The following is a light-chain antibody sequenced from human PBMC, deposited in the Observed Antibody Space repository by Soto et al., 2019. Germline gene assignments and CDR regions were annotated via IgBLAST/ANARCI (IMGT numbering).Light chain of an antibody. CDR2: DVY. V-gene: IGLV2-14*03. J-gene: IGLJ2*01. Sequence: QSALTQPASVSGSPGQSITISCTGTSSDVGAYNLVSWYQQHPGKAPRLMILDVYNRPSGVSPRFSGSKSGNTASLTISGLQAEDEADYYCCSYSGSSTIVVFGGGTKLTVL. CDR1: SSDVGAYNL. CDR3: CSYSGSSTIVV.